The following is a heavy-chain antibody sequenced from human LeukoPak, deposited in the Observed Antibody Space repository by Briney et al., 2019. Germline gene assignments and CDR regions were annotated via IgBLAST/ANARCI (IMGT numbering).Heavy chain of an antibody. CDR2: ISGSGGST. Sequence: HPGGSLRLSCAASGFTFSSYAMSWVRQAPGKGLEWVSAISGSGGSTYYADSVKGRFTISRDNSKNTLYLQMNSLRAEDTAVYYCAKRVAYDYGMDVWGKGTTVTVSS. CDR3: AKRVAYDYGMDV. J-gene: IGHJ6*04. V-gene: IGHV3-23*01. CDR1: GFTFSSYA.